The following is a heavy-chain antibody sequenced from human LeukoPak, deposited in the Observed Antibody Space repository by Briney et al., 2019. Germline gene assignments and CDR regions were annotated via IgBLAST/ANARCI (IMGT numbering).Heavy chain of an antibody. CDR3: TSHSSSWFVFDY. V-gene: IGHV3-73*01. Sequence: GGSLRLSCAASGFTFSGSAMHWVRQASGKGLEWVGRIRSKANSYATAYAASVKGRSTISRDDSKNTAYLQMNSLKTEDTAVYYCTSHSSSWFVFDYWGQGTLVTVSS. CDR1: GFTFSGSA. D-gene: IGHD6-13*01. CDR2: IRSKANSYAT. J-gene: IGHJ4*02.